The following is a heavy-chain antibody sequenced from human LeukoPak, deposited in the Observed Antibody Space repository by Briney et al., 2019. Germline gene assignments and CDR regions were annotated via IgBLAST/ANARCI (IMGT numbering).Heavy chain of an antibody. J-gene: IGHJ4*02. V-gene: IGHV3-30-3*01. CDR3: ARGSLEGAMDY. CDR1: GFTFSSYA. CDR2: ISYDGSNK. D-gene: IGHD1-26*01. Sequence: GGSLRLSRAASGFTFSSYAMHWVRQAPGKGLEWVAVISYDGSNKYYADSVKGRFTISRDNSKNTLYLQMNSLRAEDTAVYYCARGSLEGAMDYWGQGTLVTVSS.